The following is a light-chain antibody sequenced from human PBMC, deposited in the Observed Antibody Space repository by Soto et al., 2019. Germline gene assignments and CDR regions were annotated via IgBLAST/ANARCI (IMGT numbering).Light chain of an antibody. CDR1: QSVSSK. J-gene: IGKJ1*01. CDR3: QHYSTWLWT. V-gene: IGKV3-15*01. Sequence: EIVMTQSPATLSVSPGERATLSCRASQSVSSKLAWYQQKPGQGPRLLIYGASTRATGIPDRFSASGSGTEFTLTISSLQSEDFAVYYCQHYSTWLWTFGQGTKVESK. CDR2: GAS.